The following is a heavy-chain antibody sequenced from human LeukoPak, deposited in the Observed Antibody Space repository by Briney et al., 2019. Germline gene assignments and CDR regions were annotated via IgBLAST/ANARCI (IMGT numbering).Heavy chain of an antibody. D-gene: IGHD3-3*01. Sequence: ASVKVSCKASGYTFTSYYMHWVRQAPGQGLEWMGIINPSGGSTSYAQKFQGRVTMTRDTSTSTVYMELSSLRSEGTAVYYCASPIRFLEWLDAFDIWGQGTMVTVSS. V-gene: IGHV1-46*01. CDR3: ASPIRFLEWLDAFDI. J-gene: IGHJ3*02. CDR1: GYTFTSYY. CDR2: INPSGGST.